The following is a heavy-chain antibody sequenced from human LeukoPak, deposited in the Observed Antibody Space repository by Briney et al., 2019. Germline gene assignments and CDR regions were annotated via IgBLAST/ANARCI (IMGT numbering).Heavy chain of an antibody. Sequence: SQTLSLICAISGDSFSSNSAAWNWIRQSPARGLEWLGRTYYRSKWYNDYAVSVKSRITINPDTSKNQFSLQLNSVTPDDTAVYYCARVVGAHIDYWGQGTLVTVSS. CDR2: TYYRSKWYN. J-gene: IGHJ4*02. V-gene: IGHV6-1*01. CDR1: GDSFSSNSAA. CDR3: ARVVGAHIDY. D-gene: IGHD1-26*01.